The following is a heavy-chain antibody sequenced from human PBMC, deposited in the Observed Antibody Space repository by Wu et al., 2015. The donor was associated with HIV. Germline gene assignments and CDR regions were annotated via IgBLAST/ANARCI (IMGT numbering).Heavy chain of an antibody. CDR3: ARFRAQLYYGSGRSYAFDI. J-gene: IGHJ3*02. CDR1: GGTFSSYA. D-gene: IGHD3-10*01. V-gene: IGHV1-69*05. Sequence: QVQLVQSGAEVKKPGSSVKVSCKASGGTFSSYAISWVRQAPGQGLEWMGGIIPIFGTANYAQKFQGRVTITTDESTSTAYMELSSLRSEDTAVYYCARFRAQLYYGSGRSYAFDIWGQGDNGHRLF. CDR2: IIPIFGTA.